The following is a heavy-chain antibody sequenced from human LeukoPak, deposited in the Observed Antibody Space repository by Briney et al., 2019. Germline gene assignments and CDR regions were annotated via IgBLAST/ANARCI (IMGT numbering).Heavy chain of an antibody. Sequence: PGGSLRLSCAASGFTFSSYEMNWVRQAPGKGLEWVSYISSSGSTIYYADSVKGRFTISRDNAKNSLYLQMNSLRAEDTAVYYCARDMYYYDSSGYYPRVDFGYWGQGTLVTVSS. J-gene: IGHJ4*02. D-gene: IGHD3-22*01. V-gene: IGHV3-48*03. CDR3: ARDMYYYDSSGYYPRVDFGY. CDR1: GFTFSSYE. CDR2: ISSSGSTI.